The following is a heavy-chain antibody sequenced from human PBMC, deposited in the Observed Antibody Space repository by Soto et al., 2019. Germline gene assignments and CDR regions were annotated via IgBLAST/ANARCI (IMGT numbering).Heavy chain of an antibody. CDR3: ARDRSRNLDV. CDR1: GGPIRGDY. CDR2: VYDSGRT. Sequence: SETLSLTCTVSGGPIRGDYWSWVRQTPGKGLEWIGYVYDSGRTSYNPSLQSRVTLSEDTSKNRLSLTLTSVTAADTAVYYCARDRSRNLDVWGKGTTVTVSS. J-gene: IGHJ6*04. V-gene: IGHV4-59*01.